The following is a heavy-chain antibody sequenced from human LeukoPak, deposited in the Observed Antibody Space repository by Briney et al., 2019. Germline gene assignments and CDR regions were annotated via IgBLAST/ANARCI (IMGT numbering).Heavy chain of an antibody. CDR2: ISGSGGST. J-gene: IGHJ4*02. CDR1: GFTFSSYA. D-gene: IGHD3-22*01. CDR3: AKDRDYYDSSGYYYSPYFDY. V-gene: IGHV3-23*01. Sequence: GGSLRLSCAASGFTFSSYAMRWVRQAPGKGLEWVSAISGSGGSTYYADSVKGRFTISRDNSKNTLYLQMNSLRAEDTAVYYCAKDRDYYDSSGYYYSPYFDYWGQGTLVTVSS.